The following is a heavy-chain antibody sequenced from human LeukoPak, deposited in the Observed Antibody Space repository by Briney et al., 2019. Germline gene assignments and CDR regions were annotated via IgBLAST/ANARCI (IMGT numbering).Heavy chain of an antibody. CDR3: MVDCSSTSCYDY. Sequence: GGSLRLSCTASGFTFGDYAMIWVRQAPGKGLEWVGFIRSKAYGGTTEYAASVKGRFTISRDDSKSIAYLQMNSLKTEDTAVYYCMVDCSSTSCYDYWGQGTLVTVSS. D-gene: IGHD2-2*01. V-gene: IGHV3-49*04. J-gene: IGHJ4*02. CDR2: IRSKAYGGTT. CDR1: GFTFGDYA.